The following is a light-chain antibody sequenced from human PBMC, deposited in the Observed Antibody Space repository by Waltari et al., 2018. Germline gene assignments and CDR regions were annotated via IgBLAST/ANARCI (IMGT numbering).Light chain of an antibody. CDR2: AAS. J-gene: IGKJ1*01. Sequence: IQMTQSPSSLSASVGDRVTITCRASQSLSSYLNWYQQKPGKAPKLMIYAASSLQSGVPSRFSGSGSGTDFTLTISSLQPEDFATYYCQQSYSTSWTFGQGTKVEIK. CDR1: QSLSSY. V-gene: IGKV1-39*01. CDR3: QQSYSTSWT.